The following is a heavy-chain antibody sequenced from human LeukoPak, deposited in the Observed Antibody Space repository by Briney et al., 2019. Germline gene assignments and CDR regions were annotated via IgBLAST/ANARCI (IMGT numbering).Heavy chain of an antibody. CDR3: ARRPRSYYDSSGYYY. CDR1: GGSISSSSYY. Sequence: PSETLSLTCTVSGGSISSSSYYWGWIRQPPGKGLEWIGSIYYSGSTYYNPSLKSRVTISVDTSKNQFSLKLSSVIAADTAVYYCARRPRSYYDSSGYYYWGQGTLVTVSS. V-gene: IGHV4-39*01. J-gene: IGHJ4*02. CDR2: IYYSGST. D-gene: IGHD3-22*01.